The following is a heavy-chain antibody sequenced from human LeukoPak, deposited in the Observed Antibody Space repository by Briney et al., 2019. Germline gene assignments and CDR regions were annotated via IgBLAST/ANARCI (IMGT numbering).Heavy chain of an antibody. D-gene: IGHD6-13*01. CDR2: INTDGSST. J-gene: IGHJ4*02. CDR3: TSSGYSSSWYYFDY. Sequence: PGGSLRLSCAASGFTFSSYWMHWARQAPGKGLVWVSRINTDGSSTSYADSVKGRFTISRDNAKNTLYLQMNSLRAEDTAVYYCTSSGYSSSWYYFDYWGQGTLVTVSS. CDR1: GFTFSSYW. V-gene: IGHV3-74*01.